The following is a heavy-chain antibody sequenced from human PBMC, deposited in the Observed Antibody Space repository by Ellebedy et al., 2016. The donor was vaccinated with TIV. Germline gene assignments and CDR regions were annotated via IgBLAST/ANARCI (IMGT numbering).Heavy chain of an antibody. V-gene: IGHV3-48*01. CDR1: GFTXXSYS. J-gene: IGHJ5*02. Sequence: GESLKISCAASGFTXXSYSMTWVRHXPGRGLEGVSYFSSSSNTIYYADSVKGRFTISRDNAKNSLYLQMNSLRAEDTAVYYCAKSFTANWTQPWGQGTMVTVSS. CDR3: AKSFTANWTQP. D-gene: IGHD1-1*01. CDR2: FSSSSNTI.